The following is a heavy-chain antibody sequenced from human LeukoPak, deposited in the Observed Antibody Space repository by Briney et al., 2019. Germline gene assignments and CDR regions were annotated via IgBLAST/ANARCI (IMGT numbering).Heavy chain of an antibody. J-gene: IGHJ4*02. CDR1: GYDFTSYY. D-gene: IGHD3-22*01. Sequence: ASVKVSCKASGYDFTSYYMHWLRQAPGQGLEWMAIISPSSGSTSFAQKFQGRLSMTRDTSTSTVYMELRSLRSEDTAVYYCARGSSTAVVILDPYYFDSWGQGTLVAVSS. CDR3: ARGSSTAVVILDPYYFDS. V-gene: IGHV1-46*01. CDR2: ISPSSGST.